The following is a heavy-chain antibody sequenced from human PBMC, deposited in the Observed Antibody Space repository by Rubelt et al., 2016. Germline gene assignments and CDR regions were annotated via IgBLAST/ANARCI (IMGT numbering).Heavy chain of an antibody. J-gene: IGHJ5*02. CDR1: GGSFSGYY. CDR3: ARGAGWCDP. V-gene: IGHV4-34*01. CDR2: INHSGTT. Sequence: QVQLQQWGAGLLKPSETLSLTCAVYGGSFSGYYWSWIRQPPGKGLDWIGKINHSGTTNYNPSHRSRVTNSVDTSKNQFPLKLSSVTAAETAVYYCARGAGWCDPWGQGTLVTVSS. D-gene: IGHD6-13*01.